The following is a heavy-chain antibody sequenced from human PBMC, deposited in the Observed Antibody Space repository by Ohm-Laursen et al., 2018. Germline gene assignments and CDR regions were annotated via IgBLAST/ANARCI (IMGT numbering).Heavy chain of an antibody. V-gene: IGHV3-23*01. Sequence: SLRLSCAAPGFTFSTYAMSWVRQAPGKGLEWVSGISGSGTNTFYADSVKGRFTISRDNSKNTLYLQMNSLRAEDTAVYYCAKDGEPYYYDSSGYLDYWGQGTLVTVSS. CDR3: AKDGEPYYYDSSGYLDY. CDR2: ISGSGTNT. CDR1: GFTFSTYA. D-gene: IGHD3-22*01. J-gene: IGHJ4*02.